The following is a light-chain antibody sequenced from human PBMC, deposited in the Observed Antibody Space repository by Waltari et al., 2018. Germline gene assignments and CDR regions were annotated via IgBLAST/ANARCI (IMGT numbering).Light chain of an antibody. CDR3: SSYAGSDNLV. CDR1: STDVGVYNY. V-gene: IGLV2-8*01. Sequence: QSALTQPPSASGSPGQSVTISCTGTSTDVGVYNYVSWYQQHPGKAPKLMIDEVSKRPSGVPHRFSGSTSGNTASLTVSGLQAEDEADYYCSSYAGSDNLVFGGGTKLSVL. J-gene: IGLJ2*01. CDR2: EVS.